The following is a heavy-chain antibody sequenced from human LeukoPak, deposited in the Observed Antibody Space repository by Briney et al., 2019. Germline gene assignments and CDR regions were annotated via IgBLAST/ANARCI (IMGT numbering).Heavy chain of an antibody. CDR2: IYTSGST. Sequence: SETLSLTCTVSGGSISSYYWSWIRQSAGKGLEWIGRIYTSGSTNYNPSLKSRVTMSVDTSKNQFSLKLSSVTAADTAVYYCPRNGGSGTYYDGNFDYWGQGTLVTVSS. D-gene: IGHD1-26*01. CDR1: GGSISSYY. J-gene: IGHJ4*02. V-gene: IGHV4-4*07. CDR3: PRNGGSGTYYDGNFDY.